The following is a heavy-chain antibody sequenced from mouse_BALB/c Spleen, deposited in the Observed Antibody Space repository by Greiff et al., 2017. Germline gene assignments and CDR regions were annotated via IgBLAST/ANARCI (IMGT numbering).Heavy chain of an antibody. CDR1: GFSLSRYS. Sequence: VQGVESGPGLVAPSQSLSITCTVSGFSLSRYSVHWVRQPPGKGLEWLGMIWGGGSTDYNSALKSRLSISKDNSKSQVFLKMNSLQTDDTAMYYCARNEDYGKWFAYWGQGTLVTVSA. CDR2: IWGGGST. J-gene: IGHJ3*01. D-gene: IGHD2-1*01. V-gene: IGHV2-6-4*01. CDR3: ARNEDYGKWFAY.